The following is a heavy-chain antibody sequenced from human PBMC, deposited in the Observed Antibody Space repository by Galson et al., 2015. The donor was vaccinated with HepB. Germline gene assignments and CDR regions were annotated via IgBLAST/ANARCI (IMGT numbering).Heavy chain of an antibody. D-gene: IGHD3-22*01. CDR2: IYWNDDK. CDR3: AQTLHSSGYYPFDY. Sequence: PALVKPTQTLTLTCTFSGFSLSTSGVGVGWIRQPPGKALEWLALIYWNDDKRYSPSLKSRLTITKDTSKNQVVLTMTNMDPVDTATYYCAQTLHSSGYYPFDYWGQGTLVTVSS. CDR1: GFSLSTSGVG. J-gene: IGHJ4*02. V-gene: IGHV2-5*01.